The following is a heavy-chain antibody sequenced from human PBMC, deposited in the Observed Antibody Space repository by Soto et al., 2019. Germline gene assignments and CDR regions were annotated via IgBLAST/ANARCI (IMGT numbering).Heavy chain of an antibody. D-gene: IGHD2-15*01. V-gene: IGHV3-30-3*01. CDR3: ARGDREDILVVVGARPGEYGIDI. Sequence: QVQLVESGGGVVQPGGSLRLSCAASGFTFRNHAMHWVRQAPGKGLECLAVIAYDGSNAFYRDSVKGRFTISRDNSKKAPCLHINRRRSEATGLYYCARGDREDILVVVGARPGEYGIDIWGQGTTVTVSS. J-gene: IGHJ6*02. CDR2: IAYDGSNA. CDR1: GFTFRNHA.